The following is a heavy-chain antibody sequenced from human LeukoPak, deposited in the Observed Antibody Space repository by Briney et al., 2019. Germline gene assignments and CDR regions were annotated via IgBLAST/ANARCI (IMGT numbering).Heavy chain of an antibody. V-gene: IGHV4-34*01. Sequence: SETLSLTCAVYGGSFSGYYRSWIRQPPGKGLEWIGEINHSGSTNYNPSLKSRVTISVDTSKNQFSLKLSSVTAADTAVYYCAVGYGGNPDWGQGTLVTVSS. CDR3: AVGYGGNPD. J-gene: IGHJ4*02. D-gene: IGHD4-23*01. CDR2: INHSGST. CDR1: GGSFSGYY.